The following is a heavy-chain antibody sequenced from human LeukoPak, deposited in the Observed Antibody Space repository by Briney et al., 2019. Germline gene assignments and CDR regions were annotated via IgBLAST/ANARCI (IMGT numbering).Heavy chain of an antibody. Sequence: GASVKVSCKASGYTFTSYGISWVRQATGQGLEWMGWMNPNSGNTGYAQKFQGRVTMTRNTSISTAYMELSSLRSEDTAAYYCARGEDNWNHFDYWGQGTLVTVSS. J-gene: IGHJ4*02. CDR3: ARGEDNWNHFDY. CDR1: GYTFTSYG. D-gene: IGHD1-1*01. CDR2: MNPNSGNT. V-gene: IGHV1-8*02.